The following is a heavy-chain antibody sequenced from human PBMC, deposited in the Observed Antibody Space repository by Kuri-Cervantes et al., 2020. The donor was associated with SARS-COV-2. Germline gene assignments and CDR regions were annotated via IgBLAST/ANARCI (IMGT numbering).Heavy chain of an antibody. J-gene: IGHJ6*03. CDR2: IWYDGKNE. CDR1: GFSLTNYA. D-gene: IGHD3-10*01. V-gene: IGHV3-33*08. Sequence: GGSLRLSCGASGFSLTNYAIHWVRQAPGKGLEWVLVIWYDGKNEYYAGSVKGRFNISRDTSKNTVSLHMNSLRAEDTAMYYCATGAANSYMDVWGRGTTVTVSS. CDR3: ATGAANSYMDV.